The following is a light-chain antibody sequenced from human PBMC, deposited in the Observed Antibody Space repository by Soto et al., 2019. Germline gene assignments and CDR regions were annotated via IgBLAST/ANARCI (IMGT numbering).Light chain of an antibody. V-gene: IGKV3-20*01. CDR3: QQYGNSPT. CDR2: VSS. CDR1: QSVRSSY. Sequence: EIVLTQSPGTLSLSPGERATLSCRASQSVRSSYLAWYQQKPGQAPRLLIYVSSSRATGIPDMFSGGGSGTDVTLTSSGMEPEDLAVYYCQQYGNSPTFGGGTKVAIK. J-gene: IGKJ4*01.